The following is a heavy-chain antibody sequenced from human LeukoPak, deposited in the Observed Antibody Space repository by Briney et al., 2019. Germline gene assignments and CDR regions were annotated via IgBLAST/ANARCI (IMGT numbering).Heavy chain of an antibody. CDR2: IIPILGIA. D-gene: IGHD3-10*01. CDR1: GVTFSSYA. V-gene: IGHV1-69*04. CDR3: ARGGELRYYFDY. Sequence: ASVKVSCKGSGVTFSSYAISWVRQAPGQGLEWMGRIIPILGIANYAQKFQGRVTITADKSTSTAYMELSSLRSEDTAVYYCARGGELRYYFDYWGPGTLVTVSS. J-gene: IGHJ4*02.